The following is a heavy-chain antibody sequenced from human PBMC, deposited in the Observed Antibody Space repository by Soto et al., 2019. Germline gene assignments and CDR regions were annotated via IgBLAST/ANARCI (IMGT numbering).Heavy chain of an antibody. Sequence: TSETLSLTCAVYGGSFSGYYWSWIRQPPGKGLEWIGEINHSGSTNYNPSLRSRVTISVDTSKNQFSLKLSSVTAADTAVYYCARTVPGYYYYGMDVLGQGTTVTAP. D-gene: IGHD2-2*01. CDR3: ARTVPGYYYYGMDV. V-gene: IGHV4-34*01. CDR2: INHSGST. J-gene: IGHJ6*02. CDR1: GGSFSGYY.